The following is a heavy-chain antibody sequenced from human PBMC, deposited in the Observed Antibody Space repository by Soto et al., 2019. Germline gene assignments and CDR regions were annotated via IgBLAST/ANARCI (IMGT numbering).Heavy chain of an antibody. Sequence: QVQLVQSGAEVKKPGASVKVSCKASGYTFTSYAMHWVRQAPGQRLEWMGWINAGNGNTKYSQKFKGRNTITRDTTASTAYMEMSSLRSEDTAVYYCARDPQTGELVDILTGYYHYYYYMDFWGKGTTVTVSS. CDR1: GYTFTSYA. CDR3: ARDPQTGELVDILTGYYHYYYYMDF. J-gene: IGHJ6*03. D-gene: IGHD3-9*01. CDR2: INAGNGNT. V-gene: IGHV1-3*01.